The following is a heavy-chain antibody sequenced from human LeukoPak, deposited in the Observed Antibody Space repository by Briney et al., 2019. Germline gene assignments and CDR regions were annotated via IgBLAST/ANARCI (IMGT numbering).Heavy chain of an antibody. CDR3: AKDRHGDYVTYYMDV. V-gene: IGHV3-23*01. J-gene: IGHJ6*03. D-gene: IGHD4-17*01. CDR1: GFTFSSYA. Sequence: PGGSLRLSCAASGFTFSSYAMSWARQAPGKGLEWVSAIDGSGGSTYYADSVKGRFTISRDNSKNTLYLQMNSLRVEDTAVYYCAKDRHGDYVTYYMDVWGKGTTVTVSS. CDR2: IDGSGGST.